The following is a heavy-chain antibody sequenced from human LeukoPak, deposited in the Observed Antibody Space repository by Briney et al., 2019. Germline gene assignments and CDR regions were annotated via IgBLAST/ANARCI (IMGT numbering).Heavy chain of an antibody. CDR1: GGSISSYY. V-gene: IGHV4-59*01. J-gene: IGHJ4*02. CDR2: IYYSGST. Sequence: SETLSLTCTVSGGSISSYYWSWIRQPPGKGLEWIGYIYYSGSTNYNPSLKSRVTISVDTSKNQFSLKLSSVTAADTAVYHCARSSRYGVRRYYFDYWGQGTLVTVSS. CDR3: ARSSRYGVRRYYFDY. D-gene: IGHD2-8*01.